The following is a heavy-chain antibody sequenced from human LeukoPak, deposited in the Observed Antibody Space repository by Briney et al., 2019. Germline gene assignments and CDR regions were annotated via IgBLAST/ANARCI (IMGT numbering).Heavy chain of an antibody. CDR3: ARTTATPALFDP. J-gene: IGHJ5*02. Sequence: SETLFLTCTVSGGSISSYYWSWIRQPAGKGLEWIGRIYTSGSTNYNPSLKSRVTMSVDTSKNQFSLKLSSVTAADTAVYYCARTTATPALFDPWSQGTLVTVSS. CDR2: IYTSGST. CDR1: GGSISSYY. V-gene: IGHV4-4*07. D-gene: IGHD4-11*01.